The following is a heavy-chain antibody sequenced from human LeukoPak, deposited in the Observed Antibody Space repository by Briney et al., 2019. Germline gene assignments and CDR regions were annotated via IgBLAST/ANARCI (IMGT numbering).Heavy chain of an antibody. CDR2: VSSDGSVI. J-gene: IGHJ4*02. V-gene: IGHV3-48*01. CDR3: ASNSFTRAKGTDY. Sequence: GPLRLSSAASGFLFSSYHTNWVRRAPGKGPEGVSYVSSDGSVIYYVDCVNGRFTIPRDNAKISLFLQMDSLRVEDTSVYYCASNSFTRAKGTDYWGQGTLVTVSS. CDR1: GFLFSSYH. D-gene: IGHD2/OR15-2a*01.